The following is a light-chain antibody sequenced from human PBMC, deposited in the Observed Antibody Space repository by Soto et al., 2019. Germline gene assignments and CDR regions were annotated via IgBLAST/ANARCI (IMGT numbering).Light chain of an antibody. CDR3: QQSHGIPYT. V-gene: IGKV1-39*01. Sequence: DIQMTQSPSSLSASVGDRVTITCRASQTISGYLNWYQQKPGKAPKRLIYAVSSLQSGVPSRFSGSGSGTDFTLTISSLQPEDFATYYCQQSHGIPYTFGQGTKLEIK. CDR1: QTISGY. J-gene: IGKJ2*01. CDR2: AVS.